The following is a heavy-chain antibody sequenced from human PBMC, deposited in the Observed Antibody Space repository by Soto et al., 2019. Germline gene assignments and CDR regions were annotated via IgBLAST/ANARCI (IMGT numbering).Heavy chain of an antibody. V-gene: IGHV1-18*04. CDR1: GYPFSKYG. Sequence: QLQLVQSGAEVERPGASVRVSCKAYGYPFSKYGISWIRQAPGQGLEWMGWIKPDNGDTNYAQKFQGRVTITTDTSSKTACMELRSLRSDDTAVYYCATSYDSGFDPWGQGTLVSVYS. J-gene: IGHJ5*02. D-gene: IGHD5-12*01. CDR2: IKPDNGDT. CDR3: ATSYDSGFDP.